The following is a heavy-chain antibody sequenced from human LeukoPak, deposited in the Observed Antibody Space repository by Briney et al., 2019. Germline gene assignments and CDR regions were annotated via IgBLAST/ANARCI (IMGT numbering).Heavy chain of an antibody. CDR2: INPNSGGT. V-gene: IGHV1-2*06. CDR1: GYTFTGYY. D-gene: IGHD6-13*01. Sequence: ASVKVSCKASGYTFTGYYMHWVRQAPGQGLEWMGRINPNSGGTNYAQKFQGRVTMTRDTSISTAYMGLSRLRSDDTAVYYCAGYSSSWSIDYWGQGTLVTVSS. CDR3: AGYSSSWSIDY. J-gene: IGHJ4*02.